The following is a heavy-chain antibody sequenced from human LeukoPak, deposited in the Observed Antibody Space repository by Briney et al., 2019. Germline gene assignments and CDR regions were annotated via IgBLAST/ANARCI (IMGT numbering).Heavy chain of an antibody. D-gene: IGHD5-24*01. V-gene: IGHV1-69*13. CDR2: IIPIFGTA. J-gene: IGHJ3*02. Sequence: AVKVSCKASGGTFSSYAICWVRQAPGQGLEWMGGIIPIFGTANYAQKFQGRVTITADESTSTAYMELSSLRSEDTAVYYCARDPQWRDGSPKDAFDIWGQGTMVTVSS. CDR3: ARDPQWRDGSPKDAFDI. CDR1: GGTFSSYA.